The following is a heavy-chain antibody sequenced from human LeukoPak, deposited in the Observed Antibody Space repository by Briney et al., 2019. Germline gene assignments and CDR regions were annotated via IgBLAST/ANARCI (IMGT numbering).Heavy chain of an antibody. D-gene: IGHD4-23*01. CDR1: GYTLTELS. CDR2: IGTAGDT. CDR3: ARAGRNYGGNPRYYYYGMDV. J-gene: IGHJ6*02. V-gene: IGHV3-13*01. Sequence: SCKVSGYTLTELSMHWVRQATGKGLEWVSAIGTAGDTYYPGSVKGRFTISRENAKNSLYLQMNSLRAGDTAVYYCARAGRNYGGNPRYYYYGMDVWGQGTTVTVSS.